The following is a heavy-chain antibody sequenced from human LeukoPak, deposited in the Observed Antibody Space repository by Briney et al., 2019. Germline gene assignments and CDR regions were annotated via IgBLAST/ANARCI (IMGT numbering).Heavy chain of an antibody. V-gene: IGHV3-23*01. D-gene: IGHD3-10*01. J-gene: IGHJ4*02. Sequence: GGSLRLSCAASGFTFGSYAMNWVRQAPGKGLEWVSLITGGGHSTDYADSVKGRFIISRDNSKNTLYLQMDSLSAEDTAVYYCAKDRLYGTGAYNLIFDSWGQGTLVTVSS. CDR2: ITGGGHST. CDR1: GFTFGSYA. CDR3: AKDRLYGTGAYNLIFDS.